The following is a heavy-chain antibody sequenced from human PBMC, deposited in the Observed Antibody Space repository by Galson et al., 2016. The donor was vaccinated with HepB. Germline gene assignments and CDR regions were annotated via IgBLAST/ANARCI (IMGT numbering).Heavy chain of an antibody. D-gene: IGHD2-8*01. J-gene: IGHJ4*03. CDR1: GFVFSASG. CDR3: ARDRAYCTNNICPSHFDY. CDR2: ISSSSTYI. V-gene: IGHV3-21*01. Sequence: SLRLSCAASGFVFSASGMNWVRQAPGKGLEWVSYISSSSTYIYYSDSLKGRFTISRDNAENSPYRQMNSLRVEDTAVYYCARDRAYCTNNICPSHFDYWGQGTLVTVSS.